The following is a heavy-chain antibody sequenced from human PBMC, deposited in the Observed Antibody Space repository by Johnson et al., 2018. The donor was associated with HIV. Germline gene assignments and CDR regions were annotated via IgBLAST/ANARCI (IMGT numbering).Heavy chain of an antibody. J-gene: IGHJ3*02. CDR1: GFTFSSYG. CDR2: IRYDGSNK. D-gene: IGHD4-17*01. CDR3: AKVYGFDYGDDLDMYEFAFDI. V-gene: IGHV3-30*02. Sequence: QVQLVESGGGVVQPGGSLRLSCAASGFTFSSYGMHWVRQAPGKGLEWVAFIRYDGSNKYYADSVKGRFTISRDNSKNTLYLQMNSLRAEDTAVYYCAKVYGFDYGDDLDMYEFAFDIWGQGTMVTVSS.